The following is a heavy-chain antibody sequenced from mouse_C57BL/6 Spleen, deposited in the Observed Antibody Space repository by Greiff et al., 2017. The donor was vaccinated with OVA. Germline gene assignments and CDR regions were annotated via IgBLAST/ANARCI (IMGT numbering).Heavy chain of an antibody. V-gene: IGHV1-4*01. CDR2: INPSSGYT. CDR3: ARKDGSREGYAMDY. D-gene: IGHD1-1*01. CDR1: GYTFTSYT. Sequence: VQLQQSGAELARPGASVKMSCKASGYTFTSYTMHWVKQRPGQGLEWIGYINPSSGYTKYNQKFKDKATLTADKSSSTAYMQLSSLTSEDSAVYYCARKDGSREGYAMDYWGQGTSVTVSS. J-gene: IGHJ4*01.